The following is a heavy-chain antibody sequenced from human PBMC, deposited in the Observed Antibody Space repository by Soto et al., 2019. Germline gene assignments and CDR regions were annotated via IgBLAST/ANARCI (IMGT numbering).Heavy chain of an antibody. CDR1: GIIFSNYA. D-gene: IGHD2-8*01. V-gene: IGHV3-23*01. CDR3: AKSPWTTNSVFDY. CDR2: ISGSGGTT. J-gene: IGHJ4*02. Sequence: GSLRLSCAASGIIFSNYAMTWVRQAPGKGQERVSTISGSGGTTYYTDSVKGRFTISRDNSKNTLYLQTDSLTAEDTAVYYCAKSPWTTNSVFDYWGQGSLVT.